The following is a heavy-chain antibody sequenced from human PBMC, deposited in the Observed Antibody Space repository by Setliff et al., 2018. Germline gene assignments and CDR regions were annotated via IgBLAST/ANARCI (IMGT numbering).Heavy chain of an antibody. J-gene: IGHJ3*02. CDR2: ISPHTGRT. V-gene: IGHV1-18*04. CDR1: GYTFKDSI. Sequence: ASVKVSCKASGYTFKDSIMSWVRQAPGQGLEWMGWISPHTGRTYYAPKLQGRITMTTDTSTATAYLEVRGLRFDDTAVYFCARRPIALAGYRKGAFDIWGQGTMVTVSS. CDR3: ARRPIALAGYRKGAFDI. D-gene: IGHD6-19*01.